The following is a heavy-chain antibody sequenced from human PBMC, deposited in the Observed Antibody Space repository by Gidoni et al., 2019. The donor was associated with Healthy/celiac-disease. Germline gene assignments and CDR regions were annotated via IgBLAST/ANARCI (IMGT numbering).Heavy chain of an antibody. CDR3: ATPIHGRGGMDV. CDR1: AYSFTSYW. J-gene: IGHJ6*02. D-gene: IGHD1-26*01. CDR2: ISPGAPDT. Sequence: EVQLVQSGAEAKKPGESLKISCKGSAYSFTSYWLGWVRQRPGKGLESMGIISPGAPDTGYSPCCQGQVTISADKSISTAYLQWSSLKASDTAMYYCATPIHGRGGMDVWGQGTTVTVSS. V-gene: IGHV5-51*01.